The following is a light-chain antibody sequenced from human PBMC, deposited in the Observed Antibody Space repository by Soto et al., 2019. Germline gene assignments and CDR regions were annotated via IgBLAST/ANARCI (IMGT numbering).Light chain of an antibody. CDR1: SSNIGSNY. V-gene: IGLV1-47*01. CDR3: AAWDDSLRGWV. Sequence: QSVLTQPPSASGTPGQRVTISCFESSSNIGSNYIYWYQQFPGTAPKLLIYRNDHRPSGVPDRFSGSRSGTSASLAISGLGSEDEAAYYCAAWDDSLRGWVFGGGTKVTVL. J-gene: IGLJ3*02. CDR2: RND.